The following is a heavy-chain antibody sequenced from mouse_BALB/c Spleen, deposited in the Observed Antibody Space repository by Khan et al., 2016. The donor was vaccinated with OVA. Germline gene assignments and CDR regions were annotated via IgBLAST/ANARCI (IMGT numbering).Heavy chain of an antibody. V-gene: IGHV1-76*01. Sequence: LEVSGAELVRPGASVKLSCKTSGYIFTSYWIHWVKQRSGQGLEWIARIYPGTGNTYYNENLKDKATLTADKSSSTAYMQLSSVKSEDSAVYFCTREEALYYFHYWGQGTTLTVSS. D-gene: IGHD3-2*02. J-gene: IGHJ2*01. CDR1: GYIFTSYW. CDR2: IYPGTGNT. CDR3: TREEALYYFHY.